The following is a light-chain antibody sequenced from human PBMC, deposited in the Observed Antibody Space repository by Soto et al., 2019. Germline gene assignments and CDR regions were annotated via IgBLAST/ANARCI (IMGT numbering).Light chain of an antibody. CDR2: GAS. CDR1: QTITNDY. Sequence: EIVLTQSPGTLSLSPGECASLSCRASQTITNDYLAWYQQRPGQAPRLLIYGASSRATGIPDRFSGSGSGTDFTLAISRLEPEDFAVYYCQLYGRSRRATFGQGTRLEIK. J-gene: IGKJ5*01. V-gene: IGKV3-20*01. CDR3: QLYGRSRRAT.